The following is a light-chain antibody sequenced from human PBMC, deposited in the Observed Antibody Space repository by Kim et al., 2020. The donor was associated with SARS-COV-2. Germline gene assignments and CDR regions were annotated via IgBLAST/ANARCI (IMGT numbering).Light chain of an antibody. CDR3: QQYGSSPRT. CDR2: GAS. CDR1: QSVSSSY. Sequence: PPEESATLSCRASQSVSSSYLAWYQQKPGQAPRLLIYGASSRATGIPDRFSGSGSGTDFTLTISRLEPEDFAVYYCQQYGSSPRTFGQGTKVDIK. V-gene: IGKV3-20*01. J-gene: IGKJ1*01.